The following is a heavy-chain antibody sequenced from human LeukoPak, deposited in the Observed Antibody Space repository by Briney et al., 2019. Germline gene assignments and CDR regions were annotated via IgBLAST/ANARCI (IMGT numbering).Heavy chain of an antibody. D-gene: IGHD3-22*01. CDR2: IIPILGIA. V-gene: IGHV1-69*04. CDR3: ARDLDDSSGYPYY. CDR1: GGTFSSYA. Sequence: SVKVSCKASGGTFSSYAISWVRQAPGQGLEWMGRIIPILGIANYAQKFQGRVTITADKSTSTAYMELSSLRSEDTAVYYCARDLDDSSGYPYYWGQGTLVTVSS. J-gene: IGHJ4*02.